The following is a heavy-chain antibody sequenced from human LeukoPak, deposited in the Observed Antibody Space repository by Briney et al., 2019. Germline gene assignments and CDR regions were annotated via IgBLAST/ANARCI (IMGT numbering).Heavy chain of an antibody. J-gene: IGHJ4*02. CDR2: ISGSGGST. V-gene: IGHV3-23*01. CDR1: GFTFSSYA. Sequence: AGGSLRLSCAASGFTFSSYAMSWVRQAPGKGLEWVSAISGSGGSTYYADSVKGRFTISRDNSKNTLYLQMNSLRAEDTAVYYCAKNPWSGGWAIDYWGQGTLVTVSS. D-gene: IGHD3-3*01. CDR3: AKNPWSGGWAIDY.